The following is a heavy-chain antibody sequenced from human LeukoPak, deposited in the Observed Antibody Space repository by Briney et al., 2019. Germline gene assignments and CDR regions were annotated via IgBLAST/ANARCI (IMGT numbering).Heavy chain of an antibody. V-gene: IGHV1-46*01. J-gene: IGHJ6*01. D-gene: IGHD2-15*01. CDR1: GYTFTSYY. CDR3: AREWMVVAAQHGMDV. CDR2: INPSGGST. Sequence: ASVKVSCKASGYTFTSYYMHWVRQAPGQGLEWMGIINPSGGSTRYAQKFQGRVTMTRDTSTSTVYMELSSLRSEDTAVYYCAREWMVVAAQHGMDVWGQGTTVTVSP.